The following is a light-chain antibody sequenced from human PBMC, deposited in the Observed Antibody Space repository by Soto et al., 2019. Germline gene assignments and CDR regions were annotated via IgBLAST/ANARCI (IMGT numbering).Light chain of an antibody. CDR3: QQYGSSPRT. Sequence: EIVLTQSPDTLSFSPGESATLSCRASQSFRSSYLAWYQQTPGQTPRLLIYAASSRATGIPDRFSGSGYGTDFSLTISRLEAEDCAVYYCQQYGSSPRTFGQGTKVEI. V-gene: IGKV3-20*01. CDR1: QSFRSSY. J-gene: IGKJ1*01. CDR2: AAS.